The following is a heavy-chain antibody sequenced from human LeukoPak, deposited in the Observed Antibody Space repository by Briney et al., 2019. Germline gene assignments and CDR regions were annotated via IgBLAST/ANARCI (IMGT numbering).Heavy chain of an antibody. CDR1: GFTVSSNY. CDR2: IYSGGST. J-gene: IGHJ5*02. Sequence: GGSLRLSCAASGFTVSSNYMSWVRQAPGKGLEWVSVIYSGGSTYYADSVKGRFTISRDNSKNTLYLQMNSLRAEDTAVYYCANDRTFDGWFDPWGQGTLVTVSS. CDR3: ANDRTFDGWFDP. D-gene: IGHD3-9*01. V-gene: IGHV3-53*01.